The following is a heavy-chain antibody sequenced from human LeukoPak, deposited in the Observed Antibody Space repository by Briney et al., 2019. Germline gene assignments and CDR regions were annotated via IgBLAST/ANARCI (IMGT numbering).Heavy chain of an antibody. D-gene: IGHD3-3*01. Sequence: SETLSLTCTVSGGSISSYYWSWIRQPPGKGLEWIGYIYYSGSTNYNPSLKSRVTISVDTTMNQFSLKLSSVTAADTAVYYCARRAPDYDFWSGYTDNNYYYYYYMDVWGKGTTVTVSS. CDR1: GGSISSYY. CDR3: ARRAPDYDFWSGYTDNNYYYYYYMDV. V-gene: IGHV4-59*01. CDR2: IYYSGST. J-gene: IGHJ6*03.